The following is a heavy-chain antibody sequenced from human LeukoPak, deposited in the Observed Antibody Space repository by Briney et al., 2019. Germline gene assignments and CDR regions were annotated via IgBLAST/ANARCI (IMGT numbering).Heavy chain of an antibody. D-gene: IGHD2-2*02. J-gene: IGHJ6*03. CDR2: ISWDGGST. V-gene: IGHV3-43D*03. Sequence: GGSLRLSCAASGFTFDDYAMHWVRQAPGKGLEWVSLISWDGGSTYYADSVKGRFTISRDNAKNSLYLQMNSLRADDTAVYYCARGLVVIPAAIRTYYYYYMDVWGKGTTVTVSS. CDR3: ARGLVVIPAAIRTYYYYYMDV. CDR1: GFTFDDYA.